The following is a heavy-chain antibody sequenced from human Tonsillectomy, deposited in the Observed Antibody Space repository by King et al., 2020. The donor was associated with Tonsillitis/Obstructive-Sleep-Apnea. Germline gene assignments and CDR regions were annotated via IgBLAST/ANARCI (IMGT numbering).Heavy chain of an antibody. CDR3: TRKLRFLEWHHYYYYMDV. D-gene: IGHD3-3*01. CDR1: GFTFGDYA. J-gene: IGHJ6*03. Sequence: VQLVESGGGLVKPGRSLRLSCTASGFTFGDYAMSWFRQAPGKGLEWVGFIRSKAYGGTTEYAASVKGRFTISRDDSKSIAYLQMNSLKTEDTAVYYCTRKLRFLEWHHYYYYMDVWGKGTTGTVSS. CDR2: IRSKAYGGTT. V-gene: IGHV3-49*05.